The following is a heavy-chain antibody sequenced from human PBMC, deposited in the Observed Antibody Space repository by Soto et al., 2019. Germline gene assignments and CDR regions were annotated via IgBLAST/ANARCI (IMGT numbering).Heavy chain of an antibody. D-gene: IGHD1-26*01. V-gene: IGHV3-53*01. CDR3: ARARGGRPEAFDI. Sequence: HPGGSLRLSCAASGFTVSSNYMSWVRQAPGKGLEWVSVIYSDGSTYYADSVKGRFTISRDNSKNTLYLQMNSLRAEDTAVYYCARARGGRPEAFDIWGQGTMVTVSS. J-gene: IGHJ3*02. CDR1: GFTVSSNY. CDR2: IYSDGST.